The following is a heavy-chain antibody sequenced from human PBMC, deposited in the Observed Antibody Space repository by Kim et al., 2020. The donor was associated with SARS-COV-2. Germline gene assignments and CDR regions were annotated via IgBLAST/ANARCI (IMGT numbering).Heavy chain of an antibody. CDR3: ARVLQAVADPFDY. D-gene: IGHD6-19*01. CDR2: INHSGST. CDR1: GGSFSGYY. J-gene: IGHJ4*02. V-gene: IGHV4-34*01. Sequence: SETLSLTCAVYGGSFSGYYWSWIRQPPGKGLEWIGEINHSGSTNYNPSLKSRVTISVDTSKNQFSLKLSSVTAADTAVYYCARVLQAVADPFDYWGQGTLVTVSS.